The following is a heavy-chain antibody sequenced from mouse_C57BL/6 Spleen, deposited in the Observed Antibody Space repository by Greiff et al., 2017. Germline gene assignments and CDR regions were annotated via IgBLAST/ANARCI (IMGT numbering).Heavy chain of an antibody. D-gene: IGHD3-1*01. V-gene: IGHV1-26*01. CDR2: INPNNGGT. CDR1: GYTFTDYY. Sequence: VQLQQSGPELVKPGASVKISCKASGYTFTDYYMNWVKQSHGKSLEWIGDINPNNGGTSYTQTFKGKATLTVDKSSSTAYMELRSLTSEDSAVYYCARSGYAMDYWGQGTSVTVSS. J-gene: IGHJ4*01. CDR3: ARSGYAMDY.